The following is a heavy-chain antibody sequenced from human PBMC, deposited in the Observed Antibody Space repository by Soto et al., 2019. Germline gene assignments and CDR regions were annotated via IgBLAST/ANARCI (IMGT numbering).Heavy chain of an antibody. V-gene: IGHV1-69*01. CDR3: ARDYGHDCSESNCYFYF. CDR1: GGTFSGYG. CDR2: IIPIFGRA. D-gene: IGHD2-15*01. Sequence: QVQLVQSGAEVKKPGSSVKVSCKASGGTFSGYGINWVRQAPGQGLEWMGGIIPIFGRANYAQKFQGRVTITADESTSTAHMELSSLRSEDTAVYYCARDYGHDCSESNCYFYFWGQGTLVTVSS. J-gene: IGHJ4*02.